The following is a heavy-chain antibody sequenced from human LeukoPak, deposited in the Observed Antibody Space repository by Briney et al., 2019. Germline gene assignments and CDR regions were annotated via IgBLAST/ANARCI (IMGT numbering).Heavy chain of an antibody. V-gene: IGHV3-23*01. D-gene: IGHD3-16*02. CDR2: ISGSGAST. Sequence: PSETLSLTCTVSGDFITAYYWSWVRQAPGKGLEWVSAISGSGASTIYADSVRGRFTISRDNSKNTLYLQMDSLRAEDTAVYYCAKDQDYDYIWGSSRVWGQGTLVTVSS. J-gene: IGHJ4*01. CDR1: GDFITAYY. CDR3: AKDQDYDYIWGSSRV.